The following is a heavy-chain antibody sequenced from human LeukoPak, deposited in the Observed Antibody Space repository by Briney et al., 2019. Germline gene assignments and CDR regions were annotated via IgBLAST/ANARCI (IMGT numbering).Heavy chain of an antibody. Sequence: GGSLRLSCAASGFTFDDYAMHWVRQAPGKGLEWVSGISWNSGSIGYADSVKGRFTISRDNAKNSPYLQMNSLRAEDTALYYCAKDSRGTYPYYFDYWGQGILVTVSS. CDR2: ISWNSGSI. CDR3: AKDSRGTYPYYFDY. J-gene: IGHJ4*02. D-gene: IGHD3-10*01. V-gene: IGHV3-9*01. CDR1: GFTFDDYA.